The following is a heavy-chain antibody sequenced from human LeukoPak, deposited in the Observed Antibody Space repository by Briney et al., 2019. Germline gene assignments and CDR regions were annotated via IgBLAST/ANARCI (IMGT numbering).Heavy chain of an antibody. CDR2: ISWNSGSI. D-gene: IGHD3-22*01. J-gene: IGHJ4*02. Sequence: GGSLRLSCAASGFTFDDYAMHWVRQAPGKGLEWVSDISWNSGSIGYADSVKGRFTISRDNSKNSLYLQMNSLRAEDMALYYCAKGARPYYYDSSGSMGYFDYWGQGTLVTVSS. CDR3: AKGARPYYYDSSGSMGYFDY. V-gene: IGHV3-9*03. CDR1: GFTFDDYA.